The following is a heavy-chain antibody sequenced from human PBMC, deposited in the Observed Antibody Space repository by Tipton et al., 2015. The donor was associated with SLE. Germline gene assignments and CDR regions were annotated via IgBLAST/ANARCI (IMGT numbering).Heavy chain of an antibody. CDR3: VRGVAS. V-gene: IGHV4-39*07. J-gene: IGHJ4*02. Sequence: TLSLTCTVSGGSVSSSSKYWAWIRQPPGKGLEWIGSIYYTGTTTYYNSFLKSRVTISVDMSKNQFSLKLTSVTAADTAVYYCVRGVASWGQGTLVTVSS. CDR1: GGSVSSSSKY. CDR2: IYYTGTTT.